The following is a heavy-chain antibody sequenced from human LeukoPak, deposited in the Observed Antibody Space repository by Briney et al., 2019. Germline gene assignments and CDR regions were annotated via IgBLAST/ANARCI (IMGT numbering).Heavy chain of an antibody. CDR2: ISYDGSNK. J-gene: IGHJ4*02. V-gene: IGHV3-30*03. CDR1: GFTFSSYG. D-gene: IGHD3-22*01. Sequence: PGRSLRLSCVASGFTFSSYGMQWVRQAPGKGLEWVAVISYDGSNKYYADSVKGRFTISRDNSKNTLYLQMNSLRAEDTAVYYCARASHYYYDSSGLEHFDYWGQGTLVTVSS. CDR3: ARASHYYYDSSGLEHFDY.